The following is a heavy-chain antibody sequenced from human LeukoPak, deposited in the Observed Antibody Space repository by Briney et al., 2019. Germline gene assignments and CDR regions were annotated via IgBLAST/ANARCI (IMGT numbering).Heavy chain of an antibody. D-gene: IGHD3-22*01. CDR2: INHSGST. V-gene: IGHV4-34*01. CDR3: ARGPYYYDSSGYYYYYYGMDV. J-gene: IGHJ6*02. Sequence: PSETLSLTCAVYGGSFSGYYWSWIRQPPGKGLEWIGEINHSGSTNYNPSLKSRVTISVDTSKNQFSLKLSSVTAADTAVYYCARGPYYYDSSGYYYYYYGMDVWGQGTTVTVSS. CDR1: GGSFSGYY.